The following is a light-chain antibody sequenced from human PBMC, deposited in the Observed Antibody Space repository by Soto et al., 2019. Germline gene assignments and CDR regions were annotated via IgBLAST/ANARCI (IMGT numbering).Light chain of an antibody. CDR1: QSVSSN. CDR2: VAS. J-gene: IGKJ1*01. Sequence: EIVMTQSPATLSVSPGERATLSCRASQSVSSNLAWYQQKPGQAPRLLIYVASTRATGIPARFSGSGSGTDLTLTISSLQSEDFAVSSCQQYNNWPPCTFGQGTKVEIK. CDR3: QQYNNWPPCT. V-gene: IGKV3-15*01.